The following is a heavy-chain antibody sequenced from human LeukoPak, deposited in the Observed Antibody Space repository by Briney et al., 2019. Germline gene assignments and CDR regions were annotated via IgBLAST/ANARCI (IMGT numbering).Heavy chain of an antibody. J-gene: IGHJ4*02. D-gene: IGHD3-3*01. CDR3: AKDYDRLRFSAWDY. CDR1: GFTFGSYG. Sequence: GGSLRLSCAASGFTFGSYGMHWVRQAPGKGLEWVAIIQYDGSNDYYADSVKGRFTISKDNSKNTLYLQMSSLRPEDTAVYYCAKDYDRLRFSAWDYWGQGTLVTVSS. V-gene: IGHV3-30*02. CDR2: IQYDGSND.